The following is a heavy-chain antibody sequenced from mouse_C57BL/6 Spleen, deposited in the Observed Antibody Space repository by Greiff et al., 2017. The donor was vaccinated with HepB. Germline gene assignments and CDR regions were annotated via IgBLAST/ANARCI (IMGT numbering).Heavy chain of an antibody. D-gene: IGHD1-1*01. J-gene: IGHJ1*03. CDR3: ARGDYYGRRWYFDV. V-gene: IGHV1-69*01. CDR1: GYTFTSYW. Sequence: QVQLQQPGAELVMPGASVKLSCKASGYTFTSYWMHWVKQRPGQGLEWIGEIDPSDSYTNYNQKFKGKSTLTVDKSSSTAYMQLSSLTSEDSAVYYCARGDYYGRRWYFDVWGTGTTVTVSS. CDR2: IDPSDSYT.